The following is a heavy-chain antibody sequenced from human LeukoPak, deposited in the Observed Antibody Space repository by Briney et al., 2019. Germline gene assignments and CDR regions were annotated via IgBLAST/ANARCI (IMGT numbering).Heavy chain of an antibody. J-gene: IGHJ4*02. V-gene: IGHV4-34*01. CDR2: INHSGST. D-gene: IGHD6-19*01. CDR1: GGSFSGYY. CDR3: ARPVAGKGYCFDY. Sequence: PSETLSLTCAVYGGSFSGYYWSWIRQPPGKGLEWIGEINHSGSTNYNPSLKSRVTISVDTSKNQFSLKLSSVTAADTAVYYCARPVAGKGYCFDYWGQGTLVTVSS.